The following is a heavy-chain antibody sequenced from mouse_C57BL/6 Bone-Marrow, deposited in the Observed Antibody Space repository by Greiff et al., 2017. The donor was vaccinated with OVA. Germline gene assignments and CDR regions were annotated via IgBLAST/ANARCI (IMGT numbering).Heavy chain of an antibody. J-gene: IGHJ2*01. V-gene: IGHV1-59*01. D-gene: IGHD3-3*01. CDR3: ARLGQGY. CDR1: GYTFTSYW. Sequence: VQLQQPGAELVRPGTSVKLSCKASGYTFTSYWMPWVKQRPGQGLEWIGVIDPSDSYTTYNQKFKGKATLTVDTASSTAYMQLSSLTSEYSAVYYCARLGQGYWGQGTTLTVSS. CDR2: IDPSDSYT.